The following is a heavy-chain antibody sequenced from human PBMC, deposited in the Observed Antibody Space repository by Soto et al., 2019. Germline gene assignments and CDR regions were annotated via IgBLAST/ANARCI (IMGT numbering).Heavy chain of an antibody. CDR1: GFTLSRYG. CDR2: XSFEGNTQ. CDR3: ARGAEHQLLSRDYFYGMDV. Sequence: QVQLVESGGXXVQPGRSLRLXCAASGFTLSRYGMHWXXXAPGKGLEWVXXXSFEGNTQYYADSVKGRFTISRDNSKDTLSLQIHSLRPEDTVVYYCARGAEHQLLSRDYFYGMDVWGQGTTVSVSS. V-gene: IGHV3-30*05. J-gene: IGHJ6*02. D-gene: IGHD1-1*01.